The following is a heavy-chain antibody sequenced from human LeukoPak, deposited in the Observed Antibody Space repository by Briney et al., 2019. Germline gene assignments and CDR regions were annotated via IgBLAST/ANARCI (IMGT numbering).Heavy chain of an antibody. D-gene: IGHD1-26*01. CDR1: GYTFTGYY. V-gene: IGHV1-2*06. CDR3: AREAGGSDTYYFDY. Sequence: ASVKVSCKASGYTFTGYYMQWVRQAPGQGLEWMGRINPNSGGTNYAQKFQGRVTMTRDTAISTAYMEVSGLRSDDTAVYYCAREAGGSDTYYFDYWGQGVLVTVSS. CDR2: INPNSGGT. J-gene: IGHJ4*02.